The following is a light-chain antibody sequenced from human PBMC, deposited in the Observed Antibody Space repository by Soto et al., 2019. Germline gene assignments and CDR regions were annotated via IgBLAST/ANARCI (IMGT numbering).Light chain of an antibody. Sequence: QSALTQPASVSGSPGQSITISCTGSSSDVGGYNYVSWYQHHPGKAPKVMIYDVSNRPSGVSNRFSGSKSGNTASLTISGLQAEDEADYYCSSYTSSSTLWVFGGGTQLTVL. CDR2: DVS. CDR3: SSYTSSSTLWV. CDR1: SSDVGGYNY. V-gene: IGLV2-14*03. J-gene: IGLJ3*02.